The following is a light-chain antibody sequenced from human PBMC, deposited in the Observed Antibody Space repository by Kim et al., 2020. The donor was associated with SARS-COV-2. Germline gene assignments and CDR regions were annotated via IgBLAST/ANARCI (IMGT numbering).Light chain of an antibody. Sequence: SSELTQDPAVSVALGQTVRITCQGDSLRNYYATWYQQRPGQAPVLVIYGKNTRPSGIPDRFSGSSSGNTASLTITGAQAEDEADYYCSSRDTSYYVLFGGGTKLTVL. CDR2: GKN. V-gene: IGLV3-19*01. CDR1: SLRNYY. J-gene: IGLJ2*01. CDR3: SSRDTSYYVL.